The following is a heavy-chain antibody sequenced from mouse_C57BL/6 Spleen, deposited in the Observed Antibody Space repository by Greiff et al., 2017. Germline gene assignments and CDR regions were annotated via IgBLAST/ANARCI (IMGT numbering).Heavy chain of an antibody. Sequence: QVQLQQSGPELVKPGASVKISCKASGYAFSSSWMNWVKRRPGKGLEWIGRIYPGDGDTNYNGKFKGKATLTADKSSSTAYMQLSSLTSEDSAVYFCARAPFAYWGQGTLVTVSA. J-gene: IGHJ3*01. CDR3: ARAPFAY. CDR2: IYPGDGDT. CDR1: GYAFSSSW. V-gene: IGHV1-82*01.